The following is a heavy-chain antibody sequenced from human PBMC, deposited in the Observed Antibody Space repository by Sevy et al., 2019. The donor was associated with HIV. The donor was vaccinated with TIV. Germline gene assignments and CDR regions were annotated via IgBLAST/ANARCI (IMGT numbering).Heavy chain of an antibody. J-gene: IGHJ4*02. CDR2: IKQDGSEK. Sequence: GGSLRLSCAASGFTFSSYWMSWVRQAPGEGLEWVANIKQDGSEKYYGDSVKGRFTISRHNAKNLLYLQMNSQRAEDTAEYYCARNGFGELFPFDYWGQGTLVTVSS. D-gene: IGHD3-10*01. CDR1: GFTFSSYW. V-gene: IGHV3-7*01. CDR3: ARNGFGELFPFDY.